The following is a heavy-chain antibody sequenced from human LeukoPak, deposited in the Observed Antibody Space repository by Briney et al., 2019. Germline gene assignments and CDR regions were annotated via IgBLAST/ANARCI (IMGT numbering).Heavy chain of an antibody. V-gene: IGHV3-23*01. CDR3: ARDSSSGWFDP. Sequence: GGSLRLSCAASGFTFSSYAMSWVRQAPGKGLEWVSAISGSGGSTYYADSVKGRFTISRDNSKNTLYLQMDSLRAEDTAVYYCARDSSSGWFDPWGQGTLVTVSS. J-gene: IGHJ5*02. CDR1: GFTFSSYA. D-gene: IGHD6-19*01. CDR2: ISGSGGST.